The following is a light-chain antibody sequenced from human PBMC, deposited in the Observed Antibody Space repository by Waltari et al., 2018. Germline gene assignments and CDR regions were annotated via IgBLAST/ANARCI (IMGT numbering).Light chain of an antibody. CDR2: EDS. V-gene: IGLV3-10*01. J-gene: IGLJ2*01. CDR3: YSTDSSGTQRV. Sequence: SYELTQPPSVSVSPGQAARITCSGDALPTKYAYWYQQKSGQAPVLAIYEDSKRPAGIPERFSGSSSGTTATLTLSGAQVEDEGDYYCYSTDSSGTQRVFGGGTKLTVL. CDR1: ALPTKY.